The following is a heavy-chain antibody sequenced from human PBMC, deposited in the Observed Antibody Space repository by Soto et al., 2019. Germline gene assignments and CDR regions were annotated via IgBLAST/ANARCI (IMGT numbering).Heavy chain of an antibody. J-gene: IGHJ4*02. CDR3: AKRRALSNNVFFDQ. D-gene: IGHD4-4*01. CDR2: LYWNDDA. V-gene: IGHV2-5*01. Sequence: QITLKESGQTLVKPTQTLTLVCTLSGFSINNGGVGVGWIRQPPGKAPEWLALLYWNDDAGYSPSLRYRLSVTKRSSKNHVAHTMTHMAPVDAGTYYWAKRRALSNNVFFDQWGQGALVTVSS. CDR1: GFSINNGGVG.